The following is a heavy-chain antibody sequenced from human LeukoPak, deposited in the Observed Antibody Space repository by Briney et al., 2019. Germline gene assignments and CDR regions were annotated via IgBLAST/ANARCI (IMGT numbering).Heavy chain of an antibody. CDR1: GGSISSYY. Sequence: SETLSLTCTVPGGSISSYYWSWIRQPPGKGLEWIGYIYYSGSTNYNPSLKSRVTISVDTSKNQFSLKLSSVTAADTAVYYCARLRSYGDYCFFDYWGQGTLVTVSS. J-gene: IGHJ4*02. CDR3: ARLRSYGDYCFFDY. V-gene: IGHV4-59*01. D-gene: IGHD4-17*01. CDR2: IYYSGST.